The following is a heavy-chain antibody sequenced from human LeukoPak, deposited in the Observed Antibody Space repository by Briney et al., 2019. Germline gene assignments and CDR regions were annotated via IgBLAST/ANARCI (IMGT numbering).Heavy chain of an antibody. Sequence: SETLSLTCAVYGGSFSGYYWSWIRQPPGKGLEWIGEINHSGSTNYNPSLKSRVTISVDTSKNQFSLKLSSVTAADTAVYYCARVGGPTGYYFDYWGQGTLVTVSS. CDR1: GGSFSGYY. CDR2: INHSGST. V-gene: IGHV4-34*01. D-gene: IGHD4-17*01. CDR3: ARVGGPTGYYFDY. J-gene: IGHJ4*02.